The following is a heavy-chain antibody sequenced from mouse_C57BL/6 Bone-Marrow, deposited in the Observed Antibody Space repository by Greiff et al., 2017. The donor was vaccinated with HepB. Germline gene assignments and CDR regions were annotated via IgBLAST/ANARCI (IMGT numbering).Heavy chain of an antibody. CDR1: GYAFTNYL. Sequence: QVQLKQSGAELVRPGTSVKVSCKASGYAFTNYLIEWVQQRPGQGLEWIGVINPGSGGTNYNEKFKGTATLPEDKSSSTAYMQLRSLTSEDSAVYFCARLPGTGYAMDYWGQGTSVTVSS. V-gene: IGHV1-54*01. D-gene: IGHD3-3*01. CDR2: INPGSGGT. J-gene: IGHJ4*01. CDR3: ARLPGTGYAMDY.